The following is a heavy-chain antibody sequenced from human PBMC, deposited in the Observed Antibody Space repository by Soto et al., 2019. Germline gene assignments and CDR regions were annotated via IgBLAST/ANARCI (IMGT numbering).Heavy chain of an antibody. Sequence: SETLSLTCTVSGASISCFYWSWIRKSAGKGLEWIGRIYATGTTDYNPSLKSRVMMSVDTSKKQFSLKLRSVTAADTAVYYCVRDGTKTLRDWFDPWGQGISVTVSS. CDR1: GASISCFY. D-gene: IGHD1-1*01. CDR2: IYATGTT. CDR3: VRDGTKTLRDWFDP. V-gene: IGHV4-4*07. J-gene: IGHJ5*02.